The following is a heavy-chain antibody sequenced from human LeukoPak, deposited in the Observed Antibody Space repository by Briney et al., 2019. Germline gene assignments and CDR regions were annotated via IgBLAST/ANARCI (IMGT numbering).Heavy chain of an antibody. D-gene: IGHD3-22*01. J-gene: IGHJ4*02. Sequence: PSETLSLTCAVYGGSFSGYYWSWIRQPPGKGLEWIGEINHSGSTNYNPSLKSRVTISVDTSKNQFSLKLSSVTAADTAVYYCARGGKEYYYDSSDGPPPFDYWGQGTLVTVSS. V-gene: IGHV4-34*01. CDR2: INHSGST. CDR3: ARGGKEYYYDSSDGPPPFDY. CDR1: GGSFSGYY.